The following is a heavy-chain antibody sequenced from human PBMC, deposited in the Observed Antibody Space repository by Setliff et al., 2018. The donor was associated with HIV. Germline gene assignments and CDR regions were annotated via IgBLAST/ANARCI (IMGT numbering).Heavy chain of an antibody. CDR3: ARHPIHTYGYGAFDF. CDR2: IYPGDSSS. CDR1: GYSFSRYW. V-gene: IGHV5-51*01. J-gene: IGHJ4*02. D-gene: IGHD5-18*01. Sequence: PGESLKISCEGSGYSFSRYWIGWVRQMPGKGLEWMGVIYPGDSSSKYSPSFQGQVTISVDTSISTAYLQWNSLKASDTAIYYCARHPIHTYGYGAFDFWSRGTLVTVSS.